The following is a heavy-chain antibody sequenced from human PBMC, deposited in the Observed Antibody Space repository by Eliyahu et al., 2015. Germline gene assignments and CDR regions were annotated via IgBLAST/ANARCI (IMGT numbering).Heavy chain of an antibody. CDR1: GYSFHNYY. CDR2: IYPGDSET. CDR3: ARHRSRFHEGSGYAEY. Sequence: EVQLVQSGAEVKKPGESLKISCKGSGYSFHNYYLGWVRQMPGKGLEWLGIIYPGDSETKXSPSFQGQVTMSADRSINTAYLEWSSLKASDTATYFCARHRSRFHEGSGYAEYWGQXTLVTVSS. V-gene: IGHV5-51*01. D-gene: IGHD5-12*01. J-gene: IGHJ4*02.